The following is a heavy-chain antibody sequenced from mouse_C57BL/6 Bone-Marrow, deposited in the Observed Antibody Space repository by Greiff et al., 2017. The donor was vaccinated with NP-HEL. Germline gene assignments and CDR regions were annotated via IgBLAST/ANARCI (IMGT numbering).Heavy chain of an antibody. Sequence: EVKLVESEGGLVQPGSSMKLSCTASGFTFSDYYMAWVRQVPEKGLEWVATLHYDVSSTSSLYSLKSRFIISRDNAKTILYLQMSSLKSEDTATYYCARGTYGSNGMDYWGQGTSVTVSS. J-gene: IGHJ4*01. CDR1: GFTFSDYY. CDR2: LHYDVSST. V-gene: IGHV5-16*01. CDR3: ARGTYGSNGMDY. D-gene: IGHD1-1*01.